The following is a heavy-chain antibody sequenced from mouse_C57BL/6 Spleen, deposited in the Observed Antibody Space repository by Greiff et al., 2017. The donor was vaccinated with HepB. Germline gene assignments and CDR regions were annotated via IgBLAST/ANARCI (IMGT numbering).Heavy chain of an antibody. V-gene: IGHV1-52*01. CDR3: ARRIITGYVDY. D-gene: IGHD2-4*01. Sequence: QVQLQQPGAELVRPGSSVKLSCKASGYTFTSYWMHWVKQRPIQGLEWIGNIDPSDSETHYNQKFKDKATLTVDKSSSTAYMQLSSLTSEDSAVYYCARRIITGYVDYWGQGTTLTVSS. CDR1: GYTFTSYW. CDR2: IDPSDSET. J-gene: IGHJ2*01.